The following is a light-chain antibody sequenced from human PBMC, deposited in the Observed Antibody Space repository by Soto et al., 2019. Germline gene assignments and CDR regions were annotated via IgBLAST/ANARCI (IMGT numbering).Light chain of an antibody. CDR3: QQRNDWPRT. J-gene: IGKJ1*01. Sequence: PGERAPLSCKASENVYNYLAWYQQIPGQPPRLPIYDASNRAAGVPARFSGSGSGTDFTLTISSLEPEDFAVYYCQQRNDWPRTFGQGTKVDIK. V-gene: IGKV3-11*01. CDR1: ENVYNY. CDR2: DAS.